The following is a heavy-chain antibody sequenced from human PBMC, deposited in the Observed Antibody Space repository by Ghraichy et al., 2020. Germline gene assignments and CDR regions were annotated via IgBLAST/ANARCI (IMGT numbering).Heavy chain of an antibody. CDR1: GYTFRNYA. CDR3: ARSADGAFDH. V-gene: IGHV1-3*01. D-gene: IGHD3-10*01. Sequence: APVKVSCKASGYTFRNYAMHWVRQAPGQGLEWMGWINGVTGNTKYSQKIQGRVIITRDTSASTANMELSSLMSEDTAVYFCARSADGAFDHWGQGTLVTVSS. CDR2: INGVTGNT. J-gene: IGHJ4*02.